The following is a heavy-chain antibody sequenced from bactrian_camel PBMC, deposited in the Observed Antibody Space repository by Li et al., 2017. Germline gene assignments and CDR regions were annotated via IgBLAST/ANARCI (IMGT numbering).Heavy chain of an antibody. V-gene: IGHV3S55*01. J-gene: IGHJ4*01. D-gene: IGHD1*01. CDR2: INSLNTT. Sequence: HVQLVESGGASVQAGGSLRLSCSSSTYTIGPYCVGWFRQAPGKEREGVATINSLNTTFYGDSVKGRFTVSKDSVKNTIYLQMNSLKPEDSARCSCAAGSVSPLFAGGPESLQSREYKSWGQGTQVTVS. CDR1: TYTIGPYC. CDR3: AAGSVSPLFAGGPESLQSREYKS.